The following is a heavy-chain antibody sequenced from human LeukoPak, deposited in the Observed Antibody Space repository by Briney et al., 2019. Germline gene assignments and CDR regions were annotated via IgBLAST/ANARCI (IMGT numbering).Heavy chain of an antibody. J-gene: IGHJ4*02. Sequence: PGGSLRLSCAASGFTVSNNYMSWVRQAPRKGLEWVSVIYSGGSTYYADSVKGRFTISRDNSKNTLYLQVNSLRAEDTAVYYCARGAAYGDYGSIDYWGQGTLVIVSS. V-gene: IGHV3-53*05. CDR3: ARGAAYGDYGSIDY. CDR2: IYSGGST. CDR1: GFTVSNNY. D-gene: IGHD4-17*01.